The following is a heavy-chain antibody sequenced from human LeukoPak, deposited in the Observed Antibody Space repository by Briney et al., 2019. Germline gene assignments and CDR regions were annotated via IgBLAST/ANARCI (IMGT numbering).Heavy chain of an antibody. V-gene: IGHV3-74*01. Sequence: GGSPRLSCADSGFAFSGNWMSWVRQVPGKGLVWVSHINSDGGIIRYADSVKGRFTISRDKANNTLYLQMNSLRAEDTGVYYCARYLYAFALDVWGKGTTVTVS. CDR3: ARYLYAFALDV. J-gene: IGHJ6*03. D-gene: IGHD2-8*01. CDR1: GFAFSGNW. CDR2: INSDGGII.